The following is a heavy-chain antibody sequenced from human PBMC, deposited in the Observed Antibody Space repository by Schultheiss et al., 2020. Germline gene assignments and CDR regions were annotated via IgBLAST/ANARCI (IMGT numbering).Heavy chain of an antibody. CDR2: INPKSGGT. V-gene: IGHV1-2*02. J-gene: IGHJ4*02. D-gene: IGHD3-22*01. Sequence: ASVKVSCKASGYTFTGYYMHWVRQAPGQGLEWMGWINPKSGGTNYAQKFQGRVTMTRDTSISTAYMELSRLRSDDTAVYYCARVYYDSSGYYYILDYWGQGTLVTVSS. CDR1: GYTFTGYY. CDR3: ARVYYDSSGYYYILDY.